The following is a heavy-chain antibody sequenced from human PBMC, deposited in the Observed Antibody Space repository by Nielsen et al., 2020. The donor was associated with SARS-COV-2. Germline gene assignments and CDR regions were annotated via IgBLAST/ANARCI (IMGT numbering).Heavy chain of an antibody. CDR1: GFTFSIYA. CDR3: AKDWGYCSGGSCYYFDY. V-gene: IGHV3-30-3*01. Sequence: GESLKISCAASGFTFSIYAMHWVRQAPGKGLEWVAVISYDGSNKYYADSVKGRFTISRDNSKNTLYLQMNSLRAEDTAVYYCAKDWGYCSGGSCYYFDYWGQGTLVTVSS. D-gene: IGHD2-15*01. CDR2: ISYDGSNK. J-gene: IGHJ4*02.